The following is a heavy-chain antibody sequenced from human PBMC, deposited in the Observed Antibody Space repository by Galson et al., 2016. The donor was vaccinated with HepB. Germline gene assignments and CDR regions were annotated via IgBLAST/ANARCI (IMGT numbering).Heavy chain of an antibody. Sequence: SLRLSCAASGFAVSTNYLSWVRQAPGKGLEWVSVIYSDSSTYYADSVKGRFTRSRDNSKNTVFLQMNNLRAEDTAVYYCARHNYYQYYMDVWGKGTTVTVSS. CDR2: IYSDSST. CDR1: GFAVSTNY. J-gene: IGHJ6*03. V-gene: IGHV3-53*01. CDR3: ARHNYYQYYMDV.